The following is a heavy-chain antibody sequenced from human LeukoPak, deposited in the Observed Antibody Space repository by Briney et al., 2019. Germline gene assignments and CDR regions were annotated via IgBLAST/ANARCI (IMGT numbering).Heavy chain of an antibody. CDR2: ITYNGGST. CDR3: AREGLDSSTVVTRGGYDY. CDR1: GFSFSGYA. Sequence: GGSLRLSCAASGFSFSGYAMSWVRQAPGKGLEWVSAITYNGGSTYYADSVKGRFTISRDNSKNTLYLQMNSLRAEDTAVYYCAREGLDSSTVVTRGGYDYWGQGTLVTVSS. D-gene: IGHD3-22*01. J-gene: IGHJ4*02. V-gene: IGHV3-23*01.